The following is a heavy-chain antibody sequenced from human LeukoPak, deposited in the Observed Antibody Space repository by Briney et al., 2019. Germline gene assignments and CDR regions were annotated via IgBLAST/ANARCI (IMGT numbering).Heavy chain of an antibody. D-gene: IGHD2-15*01. CDR3: ARIGAYCSGANCYRPFDY. Sequence: SETLSLTCTVSGVSISSHYWTWIQQPPGKGLEWTGYLSDSGNTNYNPSLKGRVTISVDTSKNQVSLKLSSVTAADTAVYYCARIGAYCSGANCYRPFDYWGQGTLVTVSS. CDR2: LSDSGNT. V-gene: IGHV4-59*11. CDR1: GVSISSHY. J-gene: IGHJ4*02.